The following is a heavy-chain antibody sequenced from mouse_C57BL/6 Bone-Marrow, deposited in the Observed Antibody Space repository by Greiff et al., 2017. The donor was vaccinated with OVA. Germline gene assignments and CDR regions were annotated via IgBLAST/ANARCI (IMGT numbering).Heavy chain of an antibody. CDR2: ISSGSSTI. CDR1: GFTFSDYG. D-gene: IGHD1-1*01. J-gene: IGHJ3*01. V-gene: IGHV5-17*01. Sequence: EVHLVESGGGLVKPGGSLKLSCAASGFTFSDYGMHWVRQAPEKGLEWVAYISSGSSTIYYADTVKGRFTISRDNAKNTLFLQMTSLRSEDTAMYYCARPYYGSSYGGFAYWGQGTLVTVSA. CDR3: ARPYYGSSYGGFAY.